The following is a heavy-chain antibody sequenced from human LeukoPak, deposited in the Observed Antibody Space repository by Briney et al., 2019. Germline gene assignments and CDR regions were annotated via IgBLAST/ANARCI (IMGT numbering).Heavy chain of an antibody. D-gene: IGHD3-22*01. Sequence: GGSLRLSCAASGFTFSSYWMSWVRQAPGKGLEWVANIKQDGSEKYYVDSVKGRFTISRDNAKNSLYPQMNSLRAEDTAVYYCARANYYDSSGVLDYWGQGTLVTVSS. CDR2: IKQDGSEK. J-gene: IGHJ4*02. V-gene: IGHV3-7*01. CDR1: GFTFSSYW. CDR3: ARANYYDSSGVLDY.